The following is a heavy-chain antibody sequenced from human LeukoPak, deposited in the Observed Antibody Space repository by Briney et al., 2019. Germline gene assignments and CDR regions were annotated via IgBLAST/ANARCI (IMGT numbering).Heavy chain of an antibody. CDR1: GYTFTSYG. V-gene: IGHV1-18*01. D-gene: IGHD3-16*02. J-gene: IGHJ4*02. CDR3: ARLYDYVWGSYRYTGMDYFDY. CDR2: ISAYNGNT. Sequence: ASVKVSCKASGYTFTSYGISWVRHAPGQGLEWMGWISAYNGNTNYAQKLQGRVTMTTDTSTSTAYMELRSLRSDDTAVYYCARLYDYVWGSYRYTGMDYFDYWGQGTLVTVSS.